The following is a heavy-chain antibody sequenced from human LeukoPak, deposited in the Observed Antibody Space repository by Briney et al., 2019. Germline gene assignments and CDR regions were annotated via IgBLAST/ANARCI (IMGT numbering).Heavy chain of an antibody. CDR3: ARNRSYGYKY. V-gene: IGHV4-34*01. J-gene: IGHJ4*02. CDR2: INHSGST. CDR1: GGSFSGYY. Sequence: SETLSLTCAVYGGSFSGYYWSWIRQPPGKGPEWIGEINHSGSTNYNPSLKSRVTISVDTSKSQFSLKLTSVTAADTAVYYCARNRSYGYKYWGQGTLVTVSS. D-gene: IGHD5-18*01.